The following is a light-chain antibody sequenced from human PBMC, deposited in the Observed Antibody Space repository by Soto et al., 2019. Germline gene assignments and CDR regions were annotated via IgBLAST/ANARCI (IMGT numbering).Light chain of an antibody. CDR1: SSDVDDYRY. CDR3: CSYVTTPEI. CDR2: DGT. J-gene: IGLJ1*01. V-gene: IGLV2-11*01. Sequence: QSALAQPRSVSGSPGQLLTISCTGTSSDVDDYRYVSWYRQYPGKAPKLVIYDGTKRPSGVPDRFSGSNSGNTASLTISGLQAEDEADYYCCSYVTTPEIFGTGTKVTVL.